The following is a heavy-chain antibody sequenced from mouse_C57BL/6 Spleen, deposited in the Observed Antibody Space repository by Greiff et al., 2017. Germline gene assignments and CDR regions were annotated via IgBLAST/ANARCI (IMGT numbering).Heavy chain of an antibody. V-gene: IGHV1-69*01. Sequence: VQLQQSGAELVMPGASVKLSCKASGYTFTSYWMHWVKQRPGQGLEWIGEIDPSDSYTNYNQKFKGKSTLAVDKSSSTAYMQLSSLPSEDSAVYCCRIGGSGFDYWGQGTTLTVSS. D-gene: IGHD1-1*02. CDR2: IDPSDSYT. J-gene: IGHJ2*01. CDR1: GYTFTSYW. CDR3: RIGGSGFDY.